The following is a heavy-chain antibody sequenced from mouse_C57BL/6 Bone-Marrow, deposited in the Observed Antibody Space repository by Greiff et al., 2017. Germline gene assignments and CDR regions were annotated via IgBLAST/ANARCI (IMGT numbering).Heavy chain of an antibody. CDR3: TTITTVVAPYWYFDV. CDR2: IDPEDGDT. V-gene: IGHV14-1*01. J-gene: IGHJ1*03. Sequence: EVKLQESGAELVRPGASVKLSCTASGFNIKDYYMHWVKQRPEQGLEWIGRIDPEDGDTEYAPKFQGKATMTADTSSNTAYLQLSSLTSEDTAVYYCTTITTVVAPYWYFDVWGTGTTVTVSS. CDR1: GFNIKDYY. D-gene: IGHD1-1*01.